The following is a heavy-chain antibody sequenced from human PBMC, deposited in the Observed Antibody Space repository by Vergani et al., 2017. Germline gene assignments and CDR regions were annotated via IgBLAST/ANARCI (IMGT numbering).Heavy chain of an antibody. CDR3: ARAYSSTRFDY. Sequence: EVQLVESGGGLVQPGRSLRLSCAASGFTFDDYAMHWVRQAPGKGLEWVSGISWNSGSIGYADSVKGRFTISRDNAKNSLYLQMNSLRAEDTAVYYCARAYSSTRFDYWGQGTLVTVSS. J-gene: IGHJ4*02. D-gene: IGHD6-13*01. V-gene: IGHV3-9*01. CDR1: GFTFDDYA. CDR2: ISWNSGSI.